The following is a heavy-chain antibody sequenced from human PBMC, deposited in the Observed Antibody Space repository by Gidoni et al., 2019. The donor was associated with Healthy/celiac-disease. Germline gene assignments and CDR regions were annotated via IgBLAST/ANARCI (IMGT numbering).Heavy chain of an antibody. D-gene: IGHD6-13*01. V-gene: IGHV4-31*03. CDR3: AREATVGAAGDY. Sequence: QVQLQESGPGLVKPSQTLSLTCTVSGGSISSGGYYWSWIRLHPGKGLEWIGYIYYSGSTYYNPSLKSRVTISVDTSKNQFSLKLSSVTAADTAVYYCAREATVGAAGDYWGQGTLVTVSS. CDR2: IYYSGST. CDR1: GGSISSGGYY. J-gene: IGHJ4*02.